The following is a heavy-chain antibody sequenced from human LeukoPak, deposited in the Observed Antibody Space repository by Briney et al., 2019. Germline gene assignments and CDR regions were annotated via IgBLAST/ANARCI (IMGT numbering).Heavy chain of an antibody. CDR2: MNPNSGNT. V-gene: IGHV1-8*01. J-gene: IGHJ4*02. CDR3: ARALYDFWSGYYPGGY. CDR1: GYTFTSYD. Sequence: WASVKVSCKASGYTFTSYDINWVRQATGQGLEWTGWMNPNSGNTGYAQKFQGRVTMTRNTSISTAYMELSSLRSEDTAVYYCARALYDFWSGYYPGGYWGQGTLVTVSS. D-gene: IGHD3-3*01.